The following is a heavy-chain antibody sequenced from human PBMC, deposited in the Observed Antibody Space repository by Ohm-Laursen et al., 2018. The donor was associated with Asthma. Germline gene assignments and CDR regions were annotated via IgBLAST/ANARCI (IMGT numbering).Heavy chain of an antibody. V-gene: IGHV3-48*01. CDR1: EFTFSLYS. CDR2: ISSSSSTI. Sequence: GSLRLSCAASEFTFSLYSMNWVRQAPGKGLEWVSYISSSSSTIYYADSVKGRFTISRDNAKNSLYLQMNNLRAEDAAIYYCAREWGGMDVWGQGTTVTVSS. CDR3: AREWGGMDV. J-gene: IGHJ6*02. D-gene: IGHD3-16*01.